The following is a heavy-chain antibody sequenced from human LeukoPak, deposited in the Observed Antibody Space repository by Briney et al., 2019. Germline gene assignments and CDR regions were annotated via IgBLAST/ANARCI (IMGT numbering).Heavy chain of an antibody. CDR2: IIHSGKT. Sequence: PSETLSLTCAVYGGSFSGYYWNWIRQSPGRGLEWIGEIIHSGKTNYNPSLKSRVTISVDTSKDQFSLNLTSVTAADTAVYYCARQRGRSMTFPPPRDVFDIWGQGTMVTVSS. CDR1: GGSFSGYY. CDR3: ARQRGRSMTFPPPRDVFDI. V-gene: IGHV4-34*12. J-gene: IGHJ3*02. D-gene: IGHD2/OR15-2a*01.